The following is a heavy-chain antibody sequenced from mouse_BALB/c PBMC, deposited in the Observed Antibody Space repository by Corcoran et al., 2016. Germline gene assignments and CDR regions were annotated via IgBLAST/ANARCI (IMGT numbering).Heavy chain of an antibody. J-gene: IGHJ3*01. V-gene: IGHV4-1*02. CDR2: INPDSSTI. CDR1: GFDFSRYW. Sequence: EVKLLESGGGLVQPGGSLKLSCAASGFDFSRYWMSWVRQAPGKGLEWIGEINPDSSTINYTPSLKDKFIISRDNAKNTLYLQMRKVRFEDTALYYCARQGHYDYLSFTYWGQGTLVTVSA. D-gene: IGHD2-4*01. CDR3: ARQGHYDYLSFTY.